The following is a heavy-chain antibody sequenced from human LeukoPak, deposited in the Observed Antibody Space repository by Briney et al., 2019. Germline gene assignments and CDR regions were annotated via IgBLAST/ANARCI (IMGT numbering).Heavy chain of an antibody. Sequence: SETLSLTCTVSGGSISSSSYYWSWIRQPPAKGLEWIGYIYYSGSTNYNPSLKSRVTISVDTPKNQFSLKLNSVTAADTAVYYCARVGYSYGYVDYWGQGALVTVSS. D-gene: IGHD5-18*01. CDR1: GGSISSSSYY. CDR3: ARVGYSYGYVDY. V-gene: IGHV4-61*01. J-gene: IGHJ4*02. CDR2: IYYSGST.